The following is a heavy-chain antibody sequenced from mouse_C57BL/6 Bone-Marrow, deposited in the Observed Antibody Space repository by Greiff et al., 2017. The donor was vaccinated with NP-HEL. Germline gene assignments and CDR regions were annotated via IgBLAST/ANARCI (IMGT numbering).Heavy chain of an antibody. V-gene: IGHV5-9*04. CDR3: ARLTVPFAY. CDR2: ISGGGGNT. CDR1: GFTFSSYT. Sequence: DVQLQESGGGLVKPGGSLKLSCAASGFTFSSYTMSWVRQTPEKRLEWVATISGGGGNTYYPDSVKGRFTISRDNAKNTLYLQMSSLSSEDTALYYCARLTVPFAYWGQGTLVTVSA. D-gene: IGHD1-1*01. J-gene: IGHJ3*01.